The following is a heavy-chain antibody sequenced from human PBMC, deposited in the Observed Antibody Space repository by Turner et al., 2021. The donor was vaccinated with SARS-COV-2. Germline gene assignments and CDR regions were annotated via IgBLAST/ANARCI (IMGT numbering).Heavy chain of an antibody. CDR2: ISGSGGST. V-gene: IGHV3-23*01. D-gene: IGHD5-12*01. Sequence: EVKLLASGGGLVQPGGSLRLSCAASGFSFRSYAISWVRQAPGKGVEWVSAISGSGGSTSYADSVKGRFAISRDNSKNTLYLQMNSLRAEDTAVYYCAKGPDIVATIWGTLFSGTFDYWGQGTLVTVSS. CDR3: AKGPDIVATIWGTLFSGTFDY. J-gene: IGHJ4*02. CDR1: GFSFRSYA.